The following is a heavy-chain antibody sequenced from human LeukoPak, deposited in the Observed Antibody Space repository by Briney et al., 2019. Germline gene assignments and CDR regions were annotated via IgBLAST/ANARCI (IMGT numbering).Heavy chain of an antibody. CDR1: GGSVSSDSYY. V-gene: IGHV4-61*01. Sequence: SETLSLTCTVSGGSVSSDSYYWSWIRQPPGKGLEWIGYVYYSGSTNYNPSLKSRVTISVGTSENQFSLNLSSVTAADTAVYYCARYCSGGSCSYGYSFDYWGQGTLVTVSS. CDR3: ARYCSGGSCSYGYSFDY. CDR2: VYYSGST. J-gene: IGHJ4*02. D-gene: IGHD2-15*01.